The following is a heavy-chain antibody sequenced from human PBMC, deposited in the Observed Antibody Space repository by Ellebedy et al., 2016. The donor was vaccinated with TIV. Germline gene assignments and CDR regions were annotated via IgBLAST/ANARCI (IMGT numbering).Heavy chain of an antibody. D-gene: IGHD3/OR15-3a*01. V-gene: IGHV4-38-2*02. CDR1: GYSISSGYY. Sequence: SETLSLXXTVSGYSISSGYYWGWIRQPPGKGLEWIGSIYHSGSTYYNPSLMSRVAISVDTSKNQFSLKLSSVTAADTAVYYCARTDLRYGMDVWGQGTTVTVSS. J-gene: IGHJ6*02. CDR3: ARTDLRYGMDV. CDR2: IYHSGST.